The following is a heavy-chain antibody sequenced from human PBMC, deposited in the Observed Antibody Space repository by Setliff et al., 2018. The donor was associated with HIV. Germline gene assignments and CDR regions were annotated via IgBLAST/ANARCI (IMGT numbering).Heavy chain of an antibody. CDR2: IYTSGST. V-gene: IGHV4-61*09. CDR1: GGSISSGSYY. CDR3: ARDRGWELLNWFGQLSILPLDP. Sequence: PSETLSLTCTVSGGSISSGSYYWSWIRQPVGKGLEWIGHIYTSGSTNYNPSLKSRVTISVDTSKNQFSLKLSSVTAADTAVYYCARDRGWELLNWFGQLSILPLDPWGQGTLVTVSS. J-gene: IGHJ5*02. D-gene: IGHD1-26*01.